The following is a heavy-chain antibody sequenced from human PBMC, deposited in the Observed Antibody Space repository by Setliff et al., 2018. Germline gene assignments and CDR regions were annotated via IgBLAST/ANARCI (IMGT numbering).Heavy chain of an antibody. CDR1: GFILRNYG. J-gene: IGHJ3*01. Sequence: PGGSLRLSCTASGFILRNYGIHWVRQAPGKGLEWVAVFWADGNRRFYADSVKGRFTVSRDLSMDTVFLQMDSLRAEDTALYYCGRDDDTTSHYSILNFWGQGTMVTVS. CDR3: GRDDDTTSHYSILNF. D-gene: IGHD4-4*01. V-gene: IGHV3-33*08. CDR2: FWADGNRR.